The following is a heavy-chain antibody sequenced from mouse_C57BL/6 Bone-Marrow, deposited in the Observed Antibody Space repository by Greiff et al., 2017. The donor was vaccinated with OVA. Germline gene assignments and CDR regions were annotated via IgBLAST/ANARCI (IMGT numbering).Heavy chain of an antibody. CDR3: ASYGYDLDY. V-gene: IGHV1-81*01. J-gene: IGHJ2*01. CDR1: GYTFTSYG. Sequence: QVQLQQSGAELARPGASVKLSCKASGYTFTSYGISWVKQRTGQGLEWIGEIYPRSGNTYYNEKFKGKATLTADKSSSTAYMELRSLTSEDSAVYFCASYGYDLDYWGQGTTLTVSS. D-gene: IGHD2-2*01. CDR2: IYPRSGNT.